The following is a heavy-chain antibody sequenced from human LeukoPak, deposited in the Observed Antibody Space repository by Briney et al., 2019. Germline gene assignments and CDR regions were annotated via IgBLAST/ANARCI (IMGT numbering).Heavy chain of an antibody. V-gene: IGHV4-34*01. D-gene: IGHD4-11*01. CDR1: DGSFSGYY. J-gene: IGHJ5*02. CDR2: IKHNGNT. CDR3: ARGSLTTVTTRNNWFDP. Sequence: SETLSLTCAVYDGSFSGYYWSWIRQPPGKGLEWIGEIKHNGNTNYNPSLESRVTISVDTSKNQFSLKLSSVTAADTAVYYCARGSLTTVTTRNNWFDPWGQGTLVTVSS.